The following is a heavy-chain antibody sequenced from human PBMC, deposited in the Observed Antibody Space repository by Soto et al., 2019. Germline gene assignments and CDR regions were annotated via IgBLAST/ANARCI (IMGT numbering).Heavy chain of an antibody. D-gene: IGHD3-10*01. V-gene: IGHV4-31*03. CDR2: IYYSGST. Sequence: SETLSLTCTVSGGSISSGGYYWSWIRQHPGKGLEWIVYIYYSGSTYYNPSLKSRVTISVDTSKNQFSLKLSSVTAADTAVYYCARDNFEAYGSGSYVFPPYYYYGMDVWGQGTTVTVSS. J-gene: IGHJ6*02. CDR3: ARDNFEAYGSGSYVFPPYYYYGMDV. CDR1: GGSISSGGYY.